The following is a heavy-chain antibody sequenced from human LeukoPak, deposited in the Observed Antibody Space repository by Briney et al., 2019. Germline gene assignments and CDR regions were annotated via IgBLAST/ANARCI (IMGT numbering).Heavy chain of an antibody. D-gene: IGHD5-18*01. CDR2: IRSKAYGGTT. Sequence: GGSLRLSCTASGFTFGDYAMSWFRRAPGKGLEWVGFIRSKAYGGTTEYAASVKGRFTISRDDSKSIAYPQMNCLKTEDTAVYYCIRDGYSYGYDPLGDYWGQGTLVTVSS. V-gene: IGHV3-49*03. CDR3: IRDGYSYGYDPLGDY. J-gene: IGHJ4*02. CDR1: GFTFGDYA.